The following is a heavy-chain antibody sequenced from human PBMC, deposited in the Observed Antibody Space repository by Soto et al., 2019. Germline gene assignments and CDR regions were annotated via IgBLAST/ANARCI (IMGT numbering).Heavy chain of an antibody. D-gene: IGHD4-17*01. CDR3: ARERRGTVTTYYFDY. CDR2: IYYSGST. Sequence: SETLSITCAVSGGSISSYYWSWIRQPPGKGLEWIGYIYYSGSTNYNPSLKSRVTISVDTSKNQFSLKLSSVTAADTAVYYCARERRGTVTTYYFDYWGQGTLVTVSS. V-gene: IGHV4-59*01. CDR1: GGSISSYY. J-gene: IGHJ4*02.